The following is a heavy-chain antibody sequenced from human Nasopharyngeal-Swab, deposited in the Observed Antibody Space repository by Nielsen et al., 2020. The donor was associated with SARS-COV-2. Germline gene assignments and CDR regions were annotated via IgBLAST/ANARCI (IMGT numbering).Heavy chain of an antibody. J-gene: IGHJ3*02. CDR3: AREISYGSGSYYVDDAFDI. Sequence: ASVNVSCKSSGYSFTGYYLHWVRQARGQGLEWVGTLNPNSGCTNYAQKFQGRVTLTLDTSINTAYIDLTSLRSDDTAVYYCAREISYGSGSYYVDDAFDIWGQGTMVTVSS. D-gene: IGHD3-10*01. CDR1: GYSFTGYY. V-gene: IGHV1-2*02. CDR2: LNPNSGCT.